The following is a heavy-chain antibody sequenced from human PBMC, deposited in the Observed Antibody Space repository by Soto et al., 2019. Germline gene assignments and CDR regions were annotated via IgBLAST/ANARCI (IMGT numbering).Heavy chain of an antibody. CDR2: IIPISGTA. J-gene: IGHJ6*02. V-gene: IGHV1-69*01. CDR1: GGTFSSYA. Sequence: QVQLVQSGAEVKKPGSSVKVSCKASGGTFSSYAISWVRQAPGQGLEWMGGIIPISGTANYAQKFQGRVTNTADESTSTAYMELSSLRSEDTAVYYCARSQGSRTSLEIYYYYYYGMDVWGQGTTVTVSS. D-gene: IGHD2-2*01. CDR3: ARSQGSRTSLEIYYYYYYGMDV.